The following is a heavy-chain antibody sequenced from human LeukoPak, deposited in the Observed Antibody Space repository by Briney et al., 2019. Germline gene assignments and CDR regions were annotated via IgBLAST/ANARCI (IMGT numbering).Heavy chain of an antibody. CDR3: AKVRGGMDV. D-gene: IGHD3-16*01. CDR2: IRDSGGST. V-gene: IGHV3-23*01. J-gene: IGHJ6*02. Sequence: GGSPRLSCAASGFTFSSYAMGWVRQAPGKGLEWVSTIRDSGGSTYYADSVKGRFTISRDNSKNTLYLQMNSLRAEDTAVYYCAKVRGGMDVWGQGTTVTVSS. CDR1: GFTFSSYA.